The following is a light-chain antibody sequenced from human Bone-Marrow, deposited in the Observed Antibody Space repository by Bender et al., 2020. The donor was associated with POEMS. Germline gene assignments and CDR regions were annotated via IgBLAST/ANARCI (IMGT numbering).Light chain of an antibody. CDR2: VQRSGNY. Sequence: QPVLTQSSSASASLGSSVKLTCTLNSGHTNKIIAWHQQQPGKAPRCLMKVQRSGNYHPGSGVPDRFSGSSSGADRYLTISNLQSEDEADYYCETWDSSTRVFGGGTKLTVL. V-gene: IGLV4-60*03. CDR3: ETWDSSTRV. J-gene: IGLJ3*02. CDR1: SGHTNKI.